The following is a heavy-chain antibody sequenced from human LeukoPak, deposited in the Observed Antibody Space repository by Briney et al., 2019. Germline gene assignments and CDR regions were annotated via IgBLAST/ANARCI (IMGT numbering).Heavy chain of an antibody. CDR2: IYSGGST. Sequence: GGSLRLSCAASGFTVSSNYMSWVRQAPGNGLEWVSVIYSGGSTYYADSVKGRFTISRDNSKNTLYLQMNSLRAEDTAVYYCAQGATMVRGYGVDVWGQGTTVTVSS. V-gene: IGHV3-53*01. CDR3: AQGATMVRGYGVDV. D-gene: IGHD3-10*01. CDR1: GFTVSSNY. J-gene: IGHJ6*02.